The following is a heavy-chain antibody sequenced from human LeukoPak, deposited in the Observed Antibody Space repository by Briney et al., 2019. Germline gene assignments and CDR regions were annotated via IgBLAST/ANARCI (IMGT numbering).Heavy chain of an antibody. Sequence: GESLKISCKGSGYSFTSYWIGWVRQMPGKGLEWMGIIYPGDSDTRYSPSFQGQVTISADKSISTAYLQWSSLKASDTAMYYCATLRYYYDSSGQNWFDPWGQGTLVTVSS. D-gene: IGHD3-22*01. CDR1: GYSFTSYW. CDR2: IYPGDSDT. V-gene: IGHV5-51*01. CDR3: ATLRYYYDSSGQNWFDP. J-gene: IGHJ5*02.